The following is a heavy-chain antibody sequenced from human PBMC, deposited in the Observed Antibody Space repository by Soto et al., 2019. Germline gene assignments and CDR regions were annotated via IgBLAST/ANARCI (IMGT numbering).Heavy chain of an antibody. CDR2: IFDSGTT. CDR1: GGSISSGGYY. Sequence: QVQLQESGPGLVKPSQTLSLTCTVSGGSISSGGYYWSWLRQHPGKGLEWIGYIFDSGTTYYNPSRKSRFTISADPSKGQFSLRLTSVTATDTAGYYCASQASGWYPDYWGQGTLVTVSS. CDR3: ASQASGWYPDY. J-gene: IGHJ4*02. D-gene: IGHD6-19*01. V-gene: IGHV4-31*03.